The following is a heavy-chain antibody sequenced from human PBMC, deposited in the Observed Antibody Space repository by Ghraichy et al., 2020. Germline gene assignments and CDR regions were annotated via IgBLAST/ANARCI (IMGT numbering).Heavy chain of an antibody. V-gene: IGHV1-69*13. CDR1: GGSFSNYT. J-gene: IGHJ6*03. Sequence: SVKVSCKASGGSFSNYTLSWVRQAPGQGLEWMGGIIPIFGTPLYAQKFQGRVTITADESTSTGHMELSSLILQDTAVYYCGGTSGGQFYYYYMEVWGKGTTVTVSS. CDR2: IIPIFGTP. CDR3: GGTSGGQFYYYYMEV. D-gene: IGHD4-23*01.